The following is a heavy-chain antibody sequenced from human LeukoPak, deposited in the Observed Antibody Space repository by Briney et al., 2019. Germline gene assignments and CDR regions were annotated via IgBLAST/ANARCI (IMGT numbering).Heavy chain of an antibody. CDR3: ARAPPVAPRGAFDI. D-gene: IGHD6-19*01. CDR2: INPNSGGT. V-gene: IGHV1-2*02. Sequence: GASVKVSCKASGYTFTGYYMHWVRQAPGQGLEWMGWINPNSGGTNYARKFQGRVTMTRDTSISTAYMELSRLRSDDTAVYYCARAPPVAPRGAFDIWGQGTMVTVSS. J-gene: IGHJ3*02. CDR1: GYTFTGYY.